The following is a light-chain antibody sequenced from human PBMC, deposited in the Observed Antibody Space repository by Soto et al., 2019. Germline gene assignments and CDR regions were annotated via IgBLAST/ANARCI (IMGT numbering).Light chain of an antibody. CDR1: QSVSSSY. CDR3: HQYGSSRWT. Sequence: EIVLTQSPGTLSLSPGERATLSCRASQSVSSSYLAWYQQKPGQAPRLLIYGASSRAIGIPDRFRGSGSGTDFTLTISRLEPEDFAVYYCHQYGSSRWTFGQGTKVEIK. CDR2: GAS. V-gene: IGKV3-20*01. J-gene: IGKJ1*01.